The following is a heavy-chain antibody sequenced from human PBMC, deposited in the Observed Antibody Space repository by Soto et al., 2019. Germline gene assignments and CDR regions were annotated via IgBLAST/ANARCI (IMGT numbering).Heavy chain of an antibody. CDR3: ARDYTWVGCSGGSCSGKAAFDI. V-gene: IGHV4-30-4*01. Sequence: QVQLQESGPGLVKPSQTLSLTCTVSGGSISSGDYYWSWIRQPPGKGLEWIGYIYYSGSTYYNPSLKSGVTISVDTSKNQFSLKLSSVTAADTAVYYCARDYTWVGCSGGSCSGKAAFDIWGQGTMVTVSS. J-gene: IGHJ3*02. D-gene: IGHD2-15*01. CDR2: IYYSGST. CDR1: GGSISSGDYY.